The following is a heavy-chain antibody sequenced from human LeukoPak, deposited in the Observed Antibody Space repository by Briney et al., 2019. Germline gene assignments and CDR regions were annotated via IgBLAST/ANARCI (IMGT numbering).Heavy chain of an antibody. D-gene: IGHD6-6*01. Sequence: PGRSLRLSCAASGFTFSSYAMHWVRQAPGKGLEWVAVISYDGSNKYYADSVKGRFTISRDNSKNTLYLQMNSLRAEDTAVYYCAEAEYSSSPGYFQHWGQGTLVTVSS. CDR2: ISYDGSNK. CDR1: GFTFSSYA. CDR3: AEAEYSSSPGYFQH. V-gene: IGHV3-30-3*01. J-gene: IGHJ1*01.